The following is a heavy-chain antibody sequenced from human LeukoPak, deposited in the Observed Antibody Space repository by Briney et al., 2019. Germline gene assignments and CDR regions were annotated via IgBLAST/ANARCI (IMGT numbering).Heavy chain of an antibody. CDR3: ATELRRDGYNWDAFDI. CDR1: GGSISSGGYY. J-gene: IGHJ3*02. V-gene: IGHV4-31*03. CDR2: IYYSGST. D-gene: IGHD5-24*01. Sequence: SQTLSLTCTVSGGSISSGGYYWSWIRQHPGKGLEWIGYIYYSGSTYYNPSLKSRVTISVDTSKNQFSLKLSSVTAADTAVYYCATELRRDGYNWDAFDIWGKGQWSPSLQ.